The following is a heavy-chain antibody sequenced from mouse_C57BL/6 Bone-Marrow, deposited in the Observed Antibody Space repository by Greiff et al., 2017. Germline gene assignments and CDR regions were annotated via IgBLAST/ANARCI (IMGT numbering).Heavy chain of an antibody. Sequence: DVQLQESGGDLVKPGGSLKLSCAASGFTFSSYGMSWVRQTPDKRLEWVATISSGGSYTYYPDSVKGRFTISRDNAKNTLYLQMSRLKSEDTAMYYCARHPGGFFDYWGQGTTLTVSS. CDR1: GFTFSSYG. J-gene: IGHJ2*01. CDR3: ARHPGGFFDY. V-gene: IGHV5-6*01. CDR2: ISSGGSYT.